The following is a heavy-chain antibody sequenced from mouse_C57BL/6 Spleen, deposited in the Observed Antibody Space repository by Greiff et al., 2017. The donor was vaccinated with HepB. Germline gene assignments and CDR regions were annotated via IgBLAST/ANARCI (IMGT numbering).Heavy chain of an antibody. Sequence: EVQRVESGGDLVKPGGSLKLSCAASGFTFSSYGMSWVRQTPDKRLEWVATISSGGSYTYYPDSVKGRFTISRDNAKNTLYLQMSSLKSEDTAMYYCARDGYYGYFDVWGTGTTVTVSS. CDR3: ARDGYYGYFDV. J-gene: IGHJ1*03. V-gene: IGHV5-6*01. D-gene: IGHD2-3*01. CDR1: GFTFSSYG. CDR2: ISSGGSYT.